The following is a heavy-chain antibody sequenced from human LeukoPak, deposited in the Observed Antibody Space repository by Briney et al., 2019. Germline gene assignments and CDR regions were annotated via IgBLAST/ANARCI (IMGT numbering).Heavy chain of an antibody. CDR2: INHSVST. V-gene: IGHV4-34*01. CDR3: GRLPGIAVAEFRSFDT. Sequence: SETLSLTCAVDGRSFSGDYWRWIRQPPGEGREWVGEINHSVSTNYNPSLKSRVTISVDTSKNQFSLKRRAVTASERARCYFGRLPGIAVAEFRSFDTWG. D-gene: IGHD6-19*01. CDR1: GRSFSGDY. J-gene: IGHJ5*01.